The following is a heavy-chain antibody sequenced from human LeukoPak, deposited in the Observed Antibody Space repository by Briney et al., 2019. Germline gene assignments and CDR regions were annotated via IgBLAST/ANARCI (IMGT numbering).Heavy chain of an antibody. V-gene: IGHV1-69*01. D-gene: IGHD3-10*01. J-gene: IGHJ5*02. Sequence: SVKVSCKASGGTFSSYAISWVRQAPGQGLEWMGGIIPIFGTANYAQKFQGRVTITADESTSTAYMELSSLRSEDTAVYYCAREGDYYGSGSYYNVWFDPWGQGTLVTVSS. CDR3: AREGDYYGSGSYYNVWFDP. CDR2: IIPIFGTA. CDR1: GGTFSSYA.